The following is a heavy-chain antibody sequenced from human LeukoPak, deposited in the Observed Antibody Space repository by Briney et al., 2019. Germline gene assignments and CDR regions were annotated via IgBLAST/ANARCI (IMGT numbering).Heavy chain of an antibody. CDR2: IYASGST. J-gene: IGHJ4*02. CDR3: ARSRQFYFDY. Sequence: PSETLSLTCTVSGGSISSYYWNWIRQPAGKGLEWIGRIYASGSTNYNPSLKSRVTMSVDTSKNQLSLKLTSVTAADTAVYYCARSRQFYFDYWGQGTLVTVSS. D-gene: IGHD6-19*01. V-gene: IGHV4-4*07. CDR1: GGSISSYY.